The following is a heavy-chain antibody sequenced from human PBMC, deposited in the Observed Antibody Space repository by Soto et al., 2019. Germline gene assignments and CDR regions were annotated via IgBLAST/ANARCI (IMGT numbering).Heavy chain of an antibody. Sequence: SETLSLTCTVSGGSISSYYWSWIRQPPGKGLEWIGYIYYSGSTNYNPSLKSRVTISVDTSKNQFSLKLSSVTAADTAVYYCARHKWQYQSHWFDPWGQGTLVTVSS. CDR1: GGSISSYY. CDR2: IYYSGST. CDR3: ARHKWQYQSHWFDP. J-gene: IGHJ5*02. D-gene: IGHD2-2*01. V-gene: IGHV4-59*08.